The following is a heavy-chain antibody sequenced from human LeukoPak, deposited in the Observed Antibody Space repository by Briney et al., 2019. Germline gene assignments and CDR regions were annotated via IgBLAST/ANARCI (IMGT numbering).Heavy chain of an antibody. CDR3: TRMTTGHDY. CDR2: INHSGYT. V-gene: IGHV4-34*01. D-gene: IGHD4-17*01. Sequence: SETLSLTCAVSGVSFNDYYWSWVRQTPGKGLEWIGEINHSGYTNDSPSLKSRVTLSIDTSRKQLSLNLRSVTVADSGIYYCTRMTTGHDYWGQGTLVTVSS. J-gene: IGHJ4*02. CDR1: GVSFNDYY.